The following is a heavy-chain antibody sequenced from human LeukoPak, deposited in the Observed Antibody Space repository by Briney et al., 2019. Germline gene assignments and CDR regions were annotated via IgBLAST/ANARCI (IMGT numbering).Heavy chain of an antibody. CDR3: ARESWSYPGSGSYPHHFDY. Sequence: KSSETLSLTCTVSGVSINSKYWSWIRQPPGKGLEWLGNSYYSGSTDYNPSLKSRLTISVDLSKKQFSLRLTSVTAADTAIYYCARESWSYPGSGSYPHHFDYWGRGILVTVSS. CDR1: GVSINSKY. J-gene: IGHJ4*02. D-gene: IGHD3-10*01. V-gene: IGHV4-59*01. CDR2: SYYSGST.